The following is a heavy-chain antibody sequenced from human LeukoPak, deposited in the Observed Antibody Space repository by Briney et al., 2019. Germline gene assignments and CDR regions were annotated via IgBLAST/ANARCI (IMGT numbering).Heavy chain of an antibody. CDR2: IRSDGNNE. CDR1: RFTFSSYG. Sequence: GGSLRLSCAASRFTFSSYGMHWVRQPPGKGLEWVAFIRSDGNNENYADSVKGRFIISRDNYQNTLFLQMNSLTAEDTAVYYCAKDHFSGYYGSGALDYWGQGALVTVSS. D-gene: IGHD3-10*01. J-gene: IGHJ4*02. CDR3: AKDHFSGYYGSGALDY. V-gene: IGHV3-30*02.